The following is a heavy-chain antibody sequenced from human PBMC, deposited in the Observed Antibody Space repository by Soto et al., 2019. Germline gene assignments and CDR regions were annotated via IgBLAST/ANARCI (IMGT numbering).Heavy chain of an antibody. CDR1: GYTFTGYY. V-gene: IGHV1-2*02. J-gene: IGHJ6*02. CDR2: INPNSGGT. Sequence: ASVKVSCKASGYTFTGYYMHWVRPAPGQGLEWMGWINPNSGGTNYAQKFQGRVTMTRDTSISTAYMELSRLRSDATAVYYCARYVDTAMVEGMDVWGQGTTVTVSS. D-gene: IGHD5-18*01. CDR3: ARYVDTAMVEGMDV.